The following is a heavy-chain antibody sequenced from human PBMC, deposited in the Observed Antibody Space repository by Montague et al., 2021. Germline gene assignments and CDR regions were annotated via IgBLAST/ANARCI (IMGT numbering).Heavy chain of an antibody. CDR2: INGNSINI. CDR3: AKENRDFYPDF. D-gene: IGHD3/OR15-3a*01. CDR1: GFTFSNYI. Sequence: SLRLSCAASGFTFSNYIMNWVRQAPGKGLEWVSGINGNSINIYYADSVKGRFTISRDNAKNSLYLQMNSLRAEDTAFYYCAKENRDFYPDFWGQGILVTVSS. J-gene: IGHJ4*02. V-gene: IGHV3-21*04.